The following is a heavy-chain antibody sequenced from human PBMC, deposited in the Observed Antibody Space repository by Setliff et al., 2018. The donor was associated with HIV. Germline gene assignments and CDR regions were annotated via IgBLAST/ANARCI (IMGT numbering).Heavy chain of an antibody. CDR3: ARPSGSYFDY. CDR1: GFTVSSNY. V-gene: IGHV3-23*01. Sequence: AGGSLRLSCAASGFTVSSNYMSWVRQAPGKGLEWVSAIVGSGGSTYYADSVKGRFTISRDNSKNTLYLQMNSLRAEDTAVFYCARPSGSYFDYWGQGTLVTVSS. CDR2: IVGSGGST. J-gene: IGHJ4*03. D-gene: IGHD1-26*01.